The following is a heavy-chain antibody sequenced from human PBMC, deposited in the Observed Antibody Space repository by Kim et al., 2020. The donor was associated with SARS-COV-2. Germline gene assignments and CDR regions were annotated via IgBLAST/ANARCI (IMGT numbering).Heavy chain of an antibody. CDR1: GFTFSSYG. CDR2: IRSNGSNK. D-gene: IGHD5-18*01. Sequence: GGSLRLSCAASGFTFSSYGMHWVRQAPGKGLEWVARIRSNGSNKFYADSVKGRFTISIDNAKNTLYLQMNSLRVEDTAVYDCARNLVGGQLLLFGLDLWG. V-gene: IGHV3-30*03. J-gene: IGHJ6*01. CDR3: ARNLVGGQLLLFGLDL.